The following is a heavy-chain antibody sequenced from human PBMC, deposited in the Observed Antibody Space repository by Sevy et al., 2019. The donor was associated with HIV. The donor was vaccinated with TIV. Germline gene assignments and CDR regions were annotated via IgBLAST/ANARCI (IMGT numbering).Heavy chain of an antibody. V-gene: IGHV1-18*04. J-gene: IGHJ3*02. CDR2: ISAYNGNT. CDR1: GYTFTSYG. D-gene: IGHD3-22*01. Sequence: ASVKVSCKASGYTFTSYGISWVRQAPGQGLEWMGWISAYNGNTNYAQKLQGRVTMTTDTSTSTAYMELRSLRSDDTAVYYCARDPPSLYYYDSSGSHAFDIWCQGTMVTVSS. CDR3: ARDPPSLYYYDSSGSHAFDI.